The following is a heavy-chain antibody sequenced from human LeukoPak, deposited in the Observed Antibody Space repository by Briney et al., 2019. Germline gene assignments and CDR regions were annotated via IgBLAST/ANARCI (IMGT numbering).Heavy chain of an antibody. CDR1: GGSISSYY. D-gene: IGHD3-22*01. V-gene: IGHV4-4*07. Sequence: SETLSLTCTVSGGSISSYYWSWIRQPAGKGLEWIGRIYTSGSTNYNPSLRSRVTVSVDTSRNQFSLRLSSVTAADTAVYYCARSPPRDTSGYYSPYFDYWGQGTLVTVSS. J-gene: IGHJ4*02. CDR3: ARSPPRDTSGYYSPYFDY. CDR2: IYTSGST.